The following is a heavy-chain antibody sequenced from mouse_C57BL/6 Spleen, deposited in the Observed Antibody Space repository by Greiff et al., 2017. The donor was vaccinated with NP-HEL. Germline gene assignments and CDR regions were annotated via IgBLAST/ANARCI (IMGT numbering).Heavy chain of an antibody. CDR1: GFTFSSYG. D-gene: IGHD1-1*01. Sequence: EVKLMESGGDLVKPGGSLKLSCAASGFTFSSYGMSWVRQTPDKRLEWVATISSGGSYTYYPDSVKGRFTISRDNAKNTLYLQMSSLKSEDTAMYYCARHEGSYMDYWGQGTTLTVSS. CDR2: ISSGGSYT. V-gene: IGHV5-6*01. CDR3: ARHEGSYMDY. J-gene: IGHJ2*01.